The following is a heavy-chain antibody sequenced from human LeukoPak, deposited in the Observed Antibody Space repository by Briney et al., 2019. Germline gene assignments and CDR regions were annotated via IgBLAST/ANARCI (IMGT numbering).Heavy chain of an antibody. V-gene: IGHV1-69*05. J-gene: IGHJ6*02. CDR1: GGTFSSYA. Sequence: SVKVSCKASGGTFSSYAISWVRQAPGQGLEWMGGIIPIFGTANYAQKFQGRVTITTDESTSTAYMELSSLRSEDTAVYYCAAHRGSGSYSLMDVWGQGTTVTVSS. CDR2: IIPIFGTA. CDR3: AAHRGSGSYSLMDV. D-gene: IGHD3-10*01.